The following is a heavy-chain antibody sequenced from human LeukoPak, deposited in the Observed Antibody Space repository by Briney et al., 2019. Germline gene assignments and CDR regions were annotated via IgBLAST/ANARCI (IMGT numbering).Heavy chain of an antibody. CDR1: GFTFSSYS. Sequence: GGSLRLSCAASGFTFSSYSMNWVRQAPGKGLEWVSSISSSSSYIYYADSVKGRFTISRDNAKNSLYLQMNSLRAEDTAVYYCARDAYYDILTGYPDVNFDYWGQGTLVTVSS. CDR3: ARDAYYDILTGYPDVNFDY. V-gene: IGHV3-21*01. CDR2: ISSSSSYI. J-gene: IGHJ4*02. D-gene: IGHD3-9*01.